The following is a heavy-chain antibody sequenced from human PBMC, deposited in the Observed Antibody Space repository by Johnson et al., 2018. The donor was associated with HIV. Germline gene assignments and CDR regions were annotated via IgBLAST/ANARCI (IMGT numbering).Heavy chain of an antibody. CDR2: ISYDGSNK. CDR3: AKERGKRWLHPRDAFDI. J-gene: IGHJ3*02. CDR1: GFTFSSYG. D-gene: IGHD5-24*01. V-gene: IGHV3-30*18. Sequence: QVQLVESGGGVVQPGRSLRLSCAASGFTFSSYGMHWVRQAPGKGLEWVAVISYDGSNKYYADSVKGRFTISRDNSKNTLYLRMNSLRAEDTAVYLCAKERGKRWLHPRDAFDIWGQGTMVTVSS.